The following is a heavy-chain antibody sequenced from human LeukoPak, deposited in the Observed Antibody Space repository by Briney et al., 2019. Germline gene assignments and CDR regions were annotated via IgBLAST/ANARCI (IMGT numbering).Heavy chain of an antibody. J-gene: IGHJ5*02. CDR1: GGSFSCYY. CDR2: INHSGST. Sequence: PSETLSLTCAVYGGSFSCYYWSWIRQPPGKGLEWIGEINHSGSTNYNPSLKSRVTISVDTSKNQFSLKPSSVTAADTAVYYCARVSGRGRFDPWGQGTLVTVSS. CDR3: ARVSGRGRFDP. D-gene: IGHD3-10*01. V-gene: IGHV4-34*01.